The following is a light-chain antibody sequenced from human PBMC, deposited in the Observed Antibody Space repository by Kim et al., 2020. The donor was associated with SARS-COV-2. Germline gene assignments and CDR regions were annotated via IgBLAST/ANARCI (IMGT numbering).Light chain of an antibody. CDR2: QDS. V-gene: IGLV3-1*01. CDR3: QASDSSTWV. J-gene: IGLJ3*02. Sequence: LYPVQTASIICSGDKLGLNYASCVQQNPGQSLMLVIYQDSKRTSGFPVRFSASNSGNTATLTISGTQAMDEADYYCQASDSSTWVFGGGTQLTVL. CDR1: KLGLNY.